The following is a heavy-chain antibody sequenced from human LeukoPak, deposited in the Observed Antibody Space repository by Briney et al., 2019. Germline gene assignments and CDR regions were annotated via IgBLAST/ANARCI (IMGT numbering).Heavy chain of an antibody. Sequence: PGGSLRLSCVASGFFFSNYDMNWVRQAPGKGLEWVSGLSSSGGSTFYADSVKGRFTISRDNSKNSVYLQMNSLRGEDTAIYYCARGVTVTTDFWGQGTLVTVSS. J-gene: IGHJ4*02. CDR3: ARGVTVTTDF. D-gene: IGHD4-17*01. CDR1: GFFFSNYD. CDR2: LSSSGGST. V-gene: IGHV3-23*01.